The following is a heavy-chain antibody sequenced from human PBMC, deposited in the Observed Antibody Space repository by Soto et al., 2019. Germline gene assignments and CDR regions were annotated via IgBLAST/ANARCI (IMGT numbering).Heavy chain of an antibody. CDR2: IYYSGST. CDR3: ARVRLLSPRYYYYGMDV. Sequence: SETLSLTCTVSGGSISSGDYYWSWIRQPPGKGLEWIGYIYYSGSTCYNPSLKSRVTISVDTSKNQFSLKLSSVAAADTAVYYCARVRLLSPRYYYYGMDVWGQGTTVTVSS. J-gene: IGHJ6*02. D-gene: IGHD2-21*02. CDR1: GGSISSGDYY. V-gene: IGHV4-30-4*01.